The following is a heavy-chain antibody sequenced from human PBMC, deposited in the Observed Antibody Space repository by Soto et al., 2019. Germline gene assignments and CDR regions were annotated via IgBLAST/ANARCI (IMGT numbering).Heavy chain of an antibody. CDR3: ARHRHHRRTVGTTSPLDP. V-gene: IGHV3-53*01. CDR2: HYSGGST. Sequence: DVQLVESGGGLVQPGVSLPLSCALSGFSVSTNSLSGVLQAPGKGLELVAVHYSGGSTYYSDYVQGRFTLSRAKSNNTIHLQLRSVRAEDTSVYCGARHRHHRRTVGTTSPLDPWGQVNQVTVSS. J-gene: IGHJ5*02. CDR1: GFSVSTNS. D-gene: IGHD1-7*01.